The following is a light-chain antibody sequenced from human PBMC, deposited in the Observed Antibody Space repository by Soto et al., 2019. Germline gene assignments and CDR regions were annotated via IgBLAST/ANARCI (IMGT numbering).Light chain of an antibody. V-gene: IGKV1-5*03. CDR1: QTISSC. CDR3: QQSYSTPPWT. CDR2: KAS. Sequence: DIQMTQSPSTLSGSVGDRVTVTCRASQTISSCLAWYQKKPGKAPKLLIYKASTLKSGVPSRFSGSGSGTELTLTISSLQPEDFATYYCQQSYSTPPWTFGQGTKVDIK. J-gene: IGKJ1*01.